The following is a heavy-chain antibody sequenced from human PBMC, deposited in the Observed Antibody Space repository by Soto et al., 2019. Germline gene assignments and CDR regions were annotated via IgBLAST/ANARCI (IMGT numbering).Heavy chain of an antibody. D-gene: IGHD3-22*01. V-gene: IGHV3-23*01. CDR1: GFTFSRYT. J-gene: IGHJ6*02. CDR3: AKVIYDSSGYYYQHSSGYYYYGMDV. Sequence: GGSLRLSCAASGFTFSRYTMNWVRQAPGKGLEWVSAISGSGGSTYYADSVKGRFTISRDNSKNTLYLQMNSLRAEDTAVYYCAKVIYDSSGYYYQHSSGYYYYGMDVWGQGTTVTVSS. CDR2: ISGSGGST.